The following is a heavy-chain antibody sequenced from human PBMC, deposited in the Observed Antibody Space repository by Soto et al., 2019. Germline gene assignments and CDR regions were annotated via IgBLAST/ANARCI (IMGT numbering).Heavy chain of an antibody. V-gene: IGHV1-3*01. Sequence: ASVKVSCKASGYTFTSYAMHWVRQAPGQRLEWMGGINAGNGNTKYSQKFQGRVTITRDTSASTAYMELSSLRSEDTAVYYCARDLDMHSSSSGIFDYWGQGTLVTVSS. CDR3: ARDLDMHSSSSGIFDY. J-gene: IGHJ4*02. CDR1: GYTFTSYA. CDR2: INAGNGNT. D-gene: IGHD6-6*01.